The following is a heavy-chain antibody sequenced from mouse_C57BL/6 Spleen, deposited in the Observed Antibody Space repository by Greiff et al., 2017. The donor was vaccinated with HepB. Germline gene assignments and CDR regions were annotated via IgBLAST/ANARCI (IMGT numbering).Heavy chain of an antibody. V-gene: IGHV5-17*01. Sequence: EVKLEESGGGLVKPGGSLKLSCAASGFTFSDYGMHWVRQAPEKGLEWVAYISSGSSTIYYADTVKGRFTISRDNAKNTLFLQMTSLRSEDTAMYYCARIYYDYDGYWYFDVWGTGTTVTVSS. CDR3: ARIYYDYDGYWYFDV. CDR1: GFTFSDYG. D-gene: IGHD2-4*01. J-gene: IGHJ1*03. CDR2: ISSGSSTI.